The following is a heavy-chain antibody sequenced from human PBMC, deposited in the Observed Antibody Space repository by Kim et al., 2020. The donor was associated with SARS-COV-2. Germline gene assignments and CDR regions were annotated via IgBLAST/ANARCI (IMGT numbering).Heavy chain of an antibody. J-gene: IGHJ6*02. D-gene: IGHD2-21*02. Sequence: PGKGRFTISRDDSKTTVYLQMNSLKTEDTAVYYCTCDLGDYCGGDCYSRVWGQGTTVTVSS. V-gene: IGHV3-15*01. CDR3: TCDLGDYCGGDCYSRV.